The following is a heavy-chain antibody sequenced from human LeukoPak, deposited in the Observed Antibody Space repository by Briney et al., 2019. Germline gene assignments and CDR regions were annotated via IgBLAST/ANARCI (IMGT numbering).Heavy chain of an antibody. V-gene: IGHV3-53*01. CDR1: GFTVSSNY. CDR2: IYSGGST. Sequence: PGGSLRLSCAASGFTVSSNYMSWVRQAPGKGLEWVSVIYSGGSTYYADSVKGRFTISRDNSKNTLYLQMNSLRAEDTAVYYCARASRYSSGSDYWGQGTLVTVSS. CDR3: ARASRYSSGSDY. D-gene: IGHD6-19*01. J-gene: IGHJ4*02.